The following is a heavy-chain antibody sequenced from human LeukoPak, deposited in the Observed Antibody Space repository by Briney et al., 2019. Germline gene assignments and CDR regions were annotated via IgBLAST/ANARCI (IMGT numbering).Heavy chain of an antibody. CDR2: ISSSSSYI. Sequence: GGSLRLSCAASGFTFNNAWMSWVRQAPGKGLEWVSSISSSSSYIYYADSVKGRFTISRDNAKNSLYLQMNSLRAEDTAVYYCARVDSSSWYLAGSVDYWGQGTLVTVSS. D-gene: IGHD6-13*01. V-gene: IGHV3-21*01. CDR1: GFTFNNAW. CDR3: ARVDSSSWYLAGSVDY. J-gene: IGHJ4*02.